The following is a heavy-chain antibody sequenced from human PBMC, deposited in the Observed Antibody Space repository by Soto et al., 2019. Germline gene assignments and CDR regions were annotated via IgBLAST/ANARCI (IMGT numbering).Heavy chain of an antibody. CDR2: IYYSGST. CDR1: GGSISSGDYY. CDR3: ARQGRGGDRPFDY. V-gene: IGHV4-30-4*01. Sequence: QVQLQESGPGLVKPSQTLSLTCTVSGGSISSGDYYWSWIRQPPGKGLEWIGYIYYSGSTYYNPSLKSRVTISVDTSKNQFSLKLSAVTAADTAVYYCARQGRGGDRPFDYWGQGTLVTVSS. J-gene: IGHJ4*02. D-gene: IGHD3-10*01.